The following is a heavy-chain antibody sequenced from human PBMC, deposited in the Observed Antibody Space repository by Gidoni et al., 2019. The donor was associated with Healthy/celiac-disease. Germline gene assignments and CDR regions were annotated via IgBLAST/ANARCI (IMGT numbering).Heavy chain of an antibody. V-gene: IGHV3-48*01. CDR2: ISSSSSTI. D-gene: IGHD4-4*01. CDR1: GFTFSRYS. CDR3: AREAYDYSPENAFDI. Sequence: EVQLVESGGGLVQPGGSLRLSCAASGFTFSRYSMNWVRQAPGKGLEWVSYISSSSSTIYYADSVKGRFTSSRDNAKNSLYRQMNSLRAEDTAVYYCAREAYDYSPENAFDIWGQGTMVTVSS. J-gene: IGHJ3*02.